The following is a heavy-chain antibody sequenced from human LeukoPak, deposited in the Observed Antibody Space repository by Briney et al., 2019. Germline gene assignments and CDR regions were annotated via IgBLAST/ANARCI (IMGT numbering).Heavy chain of an antibody. J-gene: IGHJ5*02. D-gene: IGHD3-10*01. Sequence: AGGSLRLSCAASGFTFDDYGMSWVRQAPGKGLEWVSGINWNGGSTGYADSVKGRFTISRDNAKNSLYLQMNSLRAEDTALYHCARAYGSGSYSARFDPWGQGTLVTVSA. CDR2: INWNGGST. CDR1: GFTFDDYG. CDR3: ARAYGSGSYSARFDP. V-gene: IGHV3-20*01.